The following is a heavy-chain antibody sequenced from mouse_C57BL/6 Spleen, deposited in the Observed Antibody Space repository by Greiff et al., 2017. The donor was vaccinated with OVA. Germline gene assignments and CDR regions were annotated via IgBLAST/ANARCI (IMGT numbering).Heavy chain of an antibody. V-gene: IGHV2-6*03. D-gene: IGHD2-2*01. CDR2: IWSDGST. Sequence: VQLQQSGPGLVAPSQSLSITCTVSGFSLTSYGVHWVRQPPGKGLEWLVVIWSDGSTTYNSALKSRLSISKDNSKSQVFLKMNSLQTDDTAMYYCARERETYGFLDYWGQGTTLTVSS. J-gene: IGHJ2*01. CDR1: GFSLTSYG. CDR3: ARERETYGFLDY.